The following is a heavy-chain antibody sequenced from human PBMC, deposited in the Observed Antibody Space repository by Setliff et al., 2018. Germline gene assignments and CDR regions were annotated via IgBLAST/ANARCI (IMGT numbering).Heavy chain of an antibody. J-gene: IGHJ6*03. CDR2: INGASGNT. Sequence: ASVKVSCKASGYSLSAYVMHWVRQAPGQRLEWMGWINGASGNTKYSQKFQGRVTITRDTSASTAHMELSSLRSEDTAVYYCARLPKIVTGYYGSHYYYYMDVWGKGTTVTVSS. D-gene: IGHD3-9*01. CDR1: GYSLSAYV. CDR3: ARLPKIVTGYYGSHYYYYMDV. V-gene: IGHV1-3*01.